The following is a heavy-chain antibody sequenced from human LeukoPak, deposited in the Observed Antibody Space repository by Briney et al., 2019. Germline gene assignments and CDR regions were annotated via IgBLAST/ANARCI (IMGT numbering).Heavy chain of an antibody. CDR3: ARLAAQDYFDY. D-gene: IGHD6-6*01. CDR2: IYYSGST. Sequence: SETLSLTCTVSGGSISSYYWSWIRQPPGKGLEWIGYIYYSGSTNYNPSLKSRVTISVDTSKNQFSLKLSSVTAADTAVYYCARLAAQDYFDYWGQGTLVTVSS. V-gene: IGHV4-59*12. J-gene: IGHJ4*02. CDR1: GGSISSYY.